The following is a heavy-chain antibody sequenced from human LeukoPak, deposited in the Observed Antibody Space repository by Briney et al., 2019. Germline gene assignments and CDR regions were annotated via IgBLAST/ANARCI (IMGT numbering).Heavy chain of an antibody. J-gene: IGHJ2*01. CDR3: ARVSPGRYFDV. V-gene: IGHV4-34*01. D-gene: IGHD5/OR15-5a*01. CDR1: GGSFSGYF. Sequence: SETLSLTCAVDGGSFSGYFWTWVRQPPGKGLQWIGEINRGGSAYYNPSLKSRVTISVDTSKSQISLNVTSVTAADTAVYFCARVSPGRYFDVWGHGTLVTVSS. CDR2: INRGGSA.